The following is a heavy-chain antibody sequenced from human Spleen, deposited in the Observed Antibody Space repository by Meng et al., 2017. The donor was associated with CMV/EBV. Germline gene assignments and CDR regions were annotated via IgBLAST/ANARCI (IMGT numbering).Heavy chain of an antibody. CDR2: IYYSGST. D-gene: IGHD2-2*01. CDR3: ARDLRTSGDRFDP. CDR1: GGSISSSSYY. Sequence: SETLSLTCTVSGGSISSSSYYWGWIRQPPGKGLECIGSIYYSGSTYYNPSLKSRVTISVDTSKNQFSLKLSSVTAADTAVYYCARDLRTSGDRFDPWGQGTLVTVSS. V-gene: IGHV4-39*07. J-gene: IGHJ5*02.